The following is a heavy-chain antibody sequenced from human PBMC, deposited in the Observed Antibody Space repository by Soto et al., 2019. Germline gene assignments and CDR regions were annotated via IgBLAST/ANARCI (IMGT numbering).Heavy chain of an antibody. D-gene: IGHD4-17*01. CDR1: GFTFSSYS. V-gene: IGHV3-48*01. CDR3: AREYGIRTDY. Sequence: EVQLVESGGGLVQPGGSLRLSCAASGFTFSSYSMNWVRQAPGKGLEWVSYISSSSSTIYYADSVKGRFTISRDKAKNSLYLQMNSLRAEDTAVYYCAREYGIRTDYWGQGTLVTVSS. CDR2: ISSSSSTI. J-gene: IGHJ4*02.